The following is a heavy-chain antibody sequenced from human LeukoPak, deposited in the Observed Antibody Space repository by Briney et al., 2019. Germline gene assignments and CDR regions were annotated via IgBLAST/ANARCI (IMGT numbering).Heavy chain of an antibody. V-gene: IGHV4-59*01. CDR2: IYYSGST. D-gene: IGHD3-16*01. Sequence: SETPSLTCTVSGGSISSYYWSWIRQPPGKGLEWIGYIYYSGSTNYKSSLKSRVTISVGTSKNQFSLKLRSVTAADTAVYYCERETSQKGAHYMDVWGKGTTVTISS. CDR1: GGSISSYY. CDR3: ERETSQKGAHYMDV. J-gene: IGHJ6*03.